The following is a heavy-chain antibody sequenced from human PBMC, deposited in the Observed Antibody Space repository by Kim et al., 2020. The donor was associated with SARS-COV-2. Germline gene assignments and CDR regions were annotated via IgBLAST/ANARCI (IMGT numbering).Heavy chain of an antibody. D-gene: IGHD1-1*01. Sequence: ASVKVSCKASGYTFTSYGISWVRQAPGQGLEWMGWISAYNGNTNYAQKLQGRVTMTTDTSTSTAYMELRSLRSDDTAVYYCARGQLELLHYYYGMDVWGQGTTVTVSS. CDR1: GYTFTSYG. J-gene: IGHJ6*02. CDR2: ISAYNGNT. V-gene: IGHV1-18*04. CDR3: ARGQLELLHYYYGMDV.